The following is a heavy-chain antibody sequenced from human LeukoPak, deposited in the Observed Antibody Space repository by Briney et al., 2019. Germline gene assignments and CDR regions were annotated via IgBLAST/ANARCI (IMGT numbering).Heavy chain of an antibody. D-gene: IGHD3-9*01. V-gene: IGHV3-33*01. J-gene: IGHJ4*02. CDR2: IWYDGSNK. CDR3: ARDAAPLRYPGY. CDR1: GFTFSSYG. Sequence: GGSLRLSCAASGFTFSSYGMHWVRQAPGKGLEWVAVIWYDGSNKYYADSVKGRFTISRDNSKNTLYLQMTSLRAEDTAVYYCARDAAPLRYPGYRGQGTLVTGSS.